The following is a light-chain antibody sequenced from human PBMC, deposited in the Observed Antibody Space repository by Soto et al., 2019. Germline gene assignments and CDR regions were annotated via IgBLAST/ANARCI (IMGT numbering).Light chain of an antibody. V-gene: IGLV1-40*01. CDR3: QAYDSSLSGSVV. CDR1: YSNIGAGYE. Sequence: QSVLTQPPSVSGAPGQRVTISCTGSYSNIGAGYEVHWYQQIPGTAPKLLISGHNNRPSGVPDRFFGSKSGTSASLAITGLQAEDEADYYCQAYDSSLSGSVVFGGGTKLTVL. J-gene: IGLJ2*01. CDR2: GHN.